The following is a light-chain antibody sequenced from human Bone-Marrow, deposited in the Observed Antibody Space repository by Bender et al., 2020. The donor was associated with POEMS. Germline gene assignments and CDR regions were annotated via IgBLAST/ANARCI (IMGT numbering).Light chain of an antibody. V-gene: IGLV2-8*01. CDR2: EVN. CDR3: SSYVSNNFWV. Sequence: QSALTQPPSASGSRGQSVTISCTGTSSDVGGYDYVSWFQQHPGKVPKLIIYEVNKRPSGVPDRFSGSKSGNTASLTVSGLQPEDEADYYCSSYVSNNFWVFGGGTKLTVL. J-gene: IGLJ3*02. CDR1: SSDVGGYDY.